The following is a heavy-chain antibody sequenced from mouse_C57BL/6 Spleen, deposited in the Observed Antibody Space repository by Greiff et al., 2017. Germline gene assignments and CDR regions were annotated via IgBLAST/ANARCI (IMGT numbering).Heavy chain of an antibody. Sequence: VQLQQSGAELVKPGASVKLSCTASGFNIKDYYMHWVKQRTEQGLEWIGRIDPEAGETKYAPKFQGKATITADTSSNTAYLQLSRLTSEDTAVYYCARATVVATDAMDYWGQGTSVTVSS. D-gene: IGHD1-1*01. CDR3: ARATVVATDAMDY. J-gene: IGHJ4*01. CDR1: GFNIKDYY. CDR2: IDPEAGET. V-gene: IGHV14-2*01.